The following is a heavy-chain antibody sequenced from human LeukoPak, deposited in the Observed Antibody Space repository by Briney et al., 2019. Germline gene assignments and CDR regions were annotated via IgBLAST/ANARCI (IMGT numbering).Heavy chain of an antibody. CDR3: AGTPPYYDSSGYYPFQH. CDR2: IYYSGST. V-gene: IGHV4-61*08. CDR1: GGSISSGGYY. J-gene: IGHJ1*01. D-gene: IGHD3-22*01. Sequence: PSETLSLTCTVSGGSISSGGYYWSWIRQHPGKGLEWIGYIYYSGSTNYNPSLKSRVTISVDTSKNQFSLKLSSVTAADTAVYYCAGTPPYYDSSGYYPFQHWGQGTLVTVSS.